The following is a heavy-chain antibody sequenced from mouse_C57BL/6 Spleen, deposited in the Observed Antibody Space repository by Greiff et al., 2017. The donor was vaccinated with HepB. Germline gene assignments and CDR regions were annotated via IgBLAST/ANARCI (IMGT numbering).Heavy chain of an antibody. CDR2: IDPNSGGT. Sequence: QVQLQQSGAELVKPGASVKLSCKASGYTFTSYWMHWVKQRPGRGLEWIGRIDPNSGGTKYNKKFKSKATLTVDKPSSTAYMQLSSLTSEDSAVYYCARDSSGFWFAYWGQGTLVTVSA. J-gene: IGHJ3*01. CDR3: ARDSSGFWFAY. D-gene: IGHD3-2*02. V-gene: IGHV1-72*01. CDR1: GYTFTSYW.